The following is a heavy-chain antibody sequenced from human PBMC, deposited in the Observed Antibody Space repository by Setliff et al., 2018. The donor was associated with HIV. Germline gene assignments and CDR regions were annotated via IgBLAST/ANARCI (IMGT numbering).Heavy chain of an antibody. Sequence: SVKVSCKASGYTFTTYAMHWVRQAPGQGLEWMGRIIPMFGTSNHAQKFQGRVTLTADKSTDTAYMELRSLRSEDTAVYYCARGRYSSGLTDYWGQGTLVTVSS. CDR2: IIPMFGTS. V-gene: IGHV1-69*06. CDR1: GYTFTTYA. CDR3: ARGRYSSGLTDY. J-gene: IGHJ4*02. D-gene: IGHD6-19*01.